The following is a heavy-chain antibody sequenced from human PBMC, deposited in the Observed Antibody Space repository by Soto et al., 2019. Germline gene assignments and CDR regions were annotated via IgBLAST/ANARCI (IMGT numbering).Heavy chain of an antibody. V-gene: IGHV1-69*13. D-gene: IGHD3-22*01. CDR1: GGTFSSYA. CDR2: IIPIFGTA. CDR3: ARGTKRNNYYDSSGYYGSYYYYYYGMDV. Sequence: ASVKVSCKASGGTFSSYAISWVRQAPGQGLEWMGGIIPIFGTANYAQKFQGRVTITADESTSTAYMGLSSLRSEDTAVYYCARGTKRNNYYDSSGYYGSYYYYYYGMDVWGQGTTVTVSS. J-gene: IGHJ6*02.